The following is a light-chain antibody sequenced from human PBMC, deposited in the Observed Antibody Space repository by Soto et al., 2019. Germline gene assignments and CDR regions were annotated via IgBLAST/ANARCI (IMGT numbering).Light chain of an antibody. CDR1: QSVSSS. V-gene: IGKV3-15*01. CDR2: GSS. Sequence: EVVMPQSPATLSVSPGATAPLSGRASQSVSSSLAWYQQKPGQPPRLLIYGSSTRATGVPDRFNGSGSGTEFTLTISRLEPEDLAVYFCQQHESSRSITFGKGTRLEIK. J-gene: IGKJ5*01. CDR3: QQHESSRSIT.